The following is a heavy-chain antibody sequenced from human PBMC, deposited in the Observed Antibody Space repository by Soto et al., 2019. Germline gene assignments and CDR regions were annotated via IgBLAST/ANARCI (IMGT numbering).Heavy chain of an antibody. CDR1: GFTFSSYA. V-gene: IGHV3-30*04. CDR2: ISYDGSNT. D-gene: IGHD2-8*01. J-gene: IGHJ6*02. Sequence: GGSLRLSCAASGFTFSSYAMHWVRQAPGKGLEWVAVISYDGSNTYYADSVKGRFTISRDNSKNTLYLQMNSLRAEDTAVYYCARDRCMICYYYYYGMDVWGQGTTVTVSS. CDR3: ARDRCMICYYYYYGMDV.